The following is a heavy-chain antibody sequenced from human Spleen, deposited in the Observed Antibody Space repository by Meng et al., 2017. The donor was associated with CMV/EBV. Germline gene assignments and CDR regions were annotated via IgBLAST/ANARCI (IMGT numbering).Heavy chain of an antibody. CDR3: ARGDIY. Sequence: GESLKISCAASGFTFSISGMHWVRQAPGKGLEWVAFMRSDGSDKCFADSVKGRFTISRDNSKNTLYLEMSSLRAEDTAVYYCARGDIYWGQGTLVTVSS. D-gene: IGHD3-9*01. V-gene: IGHV3-30*02. CDR1: GFTFSISG. CDR2: MRSDGSDK. J-gene: IGHJ4*02.